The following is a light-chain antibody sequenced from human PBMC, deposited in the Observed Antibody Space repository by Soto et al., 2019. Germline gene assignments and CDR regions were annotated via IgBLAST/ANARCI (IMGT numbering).Light chain of an antibody. CDR1: QSISSY. CDR2: AAS. V-gene: IGKV1-39*01. Sequence: DIQMTQSPSSLSASVGDIVTITCRASQSISSYLNWYQQKPGEAPKLLIYAASSLQSGVPSRFSGSGSGTDFTLTISSLQPEDFATYYCQQSYSTPMYTFGQGTRLEIK. CDR3: QQSYSTPMYT. J-gene: IGKJ5*01.